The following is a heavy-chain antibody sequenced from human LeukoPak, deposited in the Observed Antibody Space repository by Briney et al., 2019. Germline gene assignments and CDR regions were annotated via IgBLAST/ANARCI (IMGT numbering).Heavy chain of an antibody. J-gene: IGHJ4*02. V-gene: IGHV4-38-2*02. D-gene: IGHD6-19*01. CDR1: GGSISSYY. CDR3: ARVSRGSGWTFDY. CDR2: IYHSGST. Sequence: SETLSLTCTVSGGSISSYYWGWIRQPPGKGLEWIGSIYHSGSTYYNPSLKSRVTISVDTSKNQFSLKLSSVTAADTAVYYCARVSRGSGWTFDYWGQGTLVTVSS.